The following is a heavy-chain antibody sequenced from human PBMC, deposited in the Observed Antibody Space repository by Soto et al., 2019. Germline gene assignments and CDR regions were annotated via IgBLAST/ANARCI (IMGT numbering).Heavy chain of an antibody. J-gene: IGHJ6*02. CDR1: GFTFSTYW. D-gene: IGHD3-3*01. CDR3: RQNMAFWSGYVQSRGVYVIDV. CDR2: IKQDGSEK. Sequence: GGSLRLSCGASGFTFSTYWITWVRQAPWKGLEWVANIKQDGSEKYYVESVKGRFTISRDNARNSLYLQMNSLRAEDTAVYWCRQNMAFWSGYVQSRGVYVIDVGGQGT. V-gene: IGHV3-7*01.